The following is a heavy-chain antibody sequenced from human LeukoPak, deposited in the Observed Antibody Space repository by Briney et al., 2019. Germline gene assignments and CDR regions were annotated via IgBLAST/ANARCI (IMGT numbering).Heavy chain of an antibody. Sequence: PGESLKISCKGSGYNFTHYWIAWVRQMPGKGLEWMGIIYPNDSDTRYGPSFQGHVSISADKSINTAYLKWSSLKASDTAMDFCARPNVTYYYDSSGYDGFDVWGQGTMVTVSS. CDR2: IYPNDSDT. V-gene: IGHV5-51*01. J-gene: IGHJ3*01. CDR3: ARPNVTYYYDSSGYDGFDV. D-gene: IGHD3-22*01. CDR1: GYNFTHYW.